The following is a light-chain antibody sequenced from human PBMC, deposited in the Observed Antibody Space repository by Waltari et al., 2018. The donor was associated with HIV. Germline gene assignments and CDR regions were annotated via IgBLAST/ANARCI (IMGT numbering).Light chain of an antibody. CDR2: SNN. V-gene: IGLV1-44*01. CDR1: SPNLGSNT. J-gene: IGLJ3*02. Sequence: QSVLTQPPSASGTPGQGVPISCSGSSPNLGSNTVNWYQQLPGTAPKLLIYSNNQRPSGVPDRFSGSKSGTSASLAISGLQSEDEADYYCAAWDDSLNGWVFGGGTKLTVL. CDR3: AAWDDSLNGWV.